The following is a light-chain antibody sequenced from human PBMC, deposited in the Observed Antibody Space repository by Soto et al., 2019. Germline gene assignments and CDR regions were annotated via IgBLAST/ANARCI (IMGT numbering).Light chain of an antibody. CDR3: AAWDDRLSGVV. Sequence: QPVLTQPPSSSGTPGQRVTISCSGSSSNIGVNTVNWYQQFPGTAPKLLLRNNDQRPSGVPDRFSGSKSGTSASLAISALQSEDEADYYCAAWDDRLSGVVIGGGTKLTVL. J-gene: IGLJ2*01. CDR1: SSNIGVNT. CDR2: NND. V-gene: IGLV1-44*01.